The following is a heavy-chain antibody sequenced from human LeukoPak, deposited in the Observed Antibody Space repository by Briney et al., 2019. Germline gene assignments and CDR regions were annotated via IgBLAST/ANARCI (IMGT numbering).Heavy chain of an antibody. J-gene: IGHJ4*02. CDR2: IYSGGST. V-gene: IGHV3-53*01. CDR1: GFTVSSNY. CDR3: AKDRLQAAAARYYFDY. Sequence: GGSLRLSCAASGFTVSSNYMSWVRQAPGKGLEWVSVIYSGGSTYYADSVKGRFTISRDNSKNTLYLQMNSLRAEDTAVYYCAKDRLQAAAARYYFDYWGQGTLVTVSS. D-gene: IGHD6-13*01.